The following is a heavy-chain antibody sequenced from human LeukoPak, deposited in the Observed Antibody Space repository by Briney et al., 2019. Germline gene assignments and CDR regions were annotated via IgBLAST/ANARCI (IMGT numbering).Heavy chain of an antibody. V-gene: IGHV1-69*13. CDR2: IIPILGTA. D-gene: IGHD3-16*02. J-gene: IGHJ4*02. CDR1: GGTFSSYA. CDR3: ARDILRLGELSPSYYFDY. Sequence: ASVKVSCKASGGTFSSYAISWVRQAPGQGLEWMGGIIPILGTANYAQKFQGRVTITADESTSTAYMELSSLRSEDTAVYYCARDILRLGELSPSYYFDYWGQGTLVTVSS.